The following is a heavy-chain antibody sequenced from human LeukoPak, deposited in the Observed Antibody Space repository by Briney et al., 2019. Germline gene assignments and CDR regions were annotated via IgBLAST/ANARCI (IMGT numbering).Heavy chain of an antibody. V-gene: IGHV3-11*01. D-gene: IGHD2/OR15-2a*01. CDR1: GFTFSYYY. Sequence: GGSLRLSCAASGFTFSYYYMSWIRQAPGKGLEWVSYINSSGSTIYYADSVKGRFTISSDNAKNSLYLQMNSLRAEDTAVYYCARGTTYYAIDYWGQGTLVTVSS. CDR2: INSSGSTI. CDR3: ARGTTYYAIDY. J-gene: IGHJ4*02.